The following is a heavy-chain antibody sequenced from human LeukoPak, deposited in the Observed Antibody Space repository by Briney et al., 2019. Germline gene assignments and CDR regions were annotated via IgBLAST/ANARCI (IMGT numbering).Heavy chain of an antibody. D-gene: IGHD1-14*01. J-gene: IGHJ3*02. Sequence: MSSETLSLTCTVSGGSITGYYWSWIRQPPGKGLEWIAYVRDNGESNYNPSLKSRVTISVDTRNNQISLRLNFVTAADTAIYYCARQPAGTAAFDIWGLGTMVTVFS. CDR2: VRDNGES. V-gene: IGHV4-59*08. CDR3: ARQPAGTAAFDI. CDR1: GGSITGYY.